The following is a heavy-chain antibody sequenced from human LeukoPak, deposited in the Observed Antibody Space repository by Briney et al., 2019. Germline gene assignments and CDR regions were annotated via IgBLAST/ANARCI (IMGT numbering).Heavy chain of an antibody. J-gene: IGHJ5*02. Sequence: SETLSLTCTVSGGSISSYYWSWIRQPPGKGLEWIGYIYYSGSTNYNPSLKSRVTISVDTSKNQFSLKLSSVTAADTAVYYCARGQGIAVAGWFDPWGQGTLVTVSS. D-gene: IGHD6-19*01. CDR2: IYYSGST. CDR3: ARGQGIAVAGWFDP. CDR1: GGSISSYY. V-gene: IGHV4-59*01.